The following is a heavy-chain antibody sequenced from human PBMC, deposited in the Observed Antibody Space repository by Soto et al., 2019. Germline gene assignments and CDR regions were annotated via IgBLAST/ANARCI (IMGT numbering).Heavy chain of an antibody. CDR3: ARPLPGYSSSWLVNWFDP. CDR2: IKQDGSEK. J-gene: IGHJ5*02. D-gene: IGHD6-13*01. CDR1: GFTFSSYW. V-gene: IGHV3-7*05. Sequence: GGSLRLSCAASGFTFSSYWMSWVRQAPGKGLEWVANIKQDGSEKYYVDSVKGRFTISRDNAKNSLYLQMNSLRAEDTAVYYCARPLPGYSSSWLVNWFDPWGQGTLVTVSS.